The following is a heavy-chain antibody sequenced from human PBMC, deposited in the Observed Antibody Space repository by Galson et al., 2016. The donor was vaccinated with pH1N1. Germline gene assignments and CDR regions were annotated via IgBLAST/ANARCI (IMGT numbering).Heavy chain of an antibody. V-gene: IGHV3-74*01. CDR3: ARDLCGREDY. CDR1: GFSFSSYW. CDR2: IDDDGETT. Sequence: SLRLSCATSGFSFSSYWFHWVRQDPAKGLVWVARIDDDGETTNYADSVRGRFTIYRDNAKNTLYLEMNSLRAEDTAVYYCARDLCGREDYWGQGTLVTVSS. D-gene: IGHD1-26*01. J-gene: IGHJ4*02.